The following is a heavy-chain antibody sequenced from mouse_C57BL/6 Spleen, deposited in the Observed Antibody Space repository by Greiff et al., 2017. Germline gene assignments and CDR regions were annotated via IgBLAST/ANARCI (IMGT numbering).Heavy chain of an antibody. CDR1: GYTFTDYE. J-gene: IGHJ1*03. CDR2: IDPETGGT. D-gene: IGHD2-12*01. V-gene: IGHV1-15*01. CDR3: TRSTSYDYFDV. Sequence: VQLQQSGAELVRPGASVTLSCKASGYTFTDYEMHWVKQTPVHGLEWIGAIDPETGGTAYNQKFKGKAILTADKSSSTAYMELRSLTSEDSAVYYSTRSTSYDYFDVWGTGTTVTVSS.